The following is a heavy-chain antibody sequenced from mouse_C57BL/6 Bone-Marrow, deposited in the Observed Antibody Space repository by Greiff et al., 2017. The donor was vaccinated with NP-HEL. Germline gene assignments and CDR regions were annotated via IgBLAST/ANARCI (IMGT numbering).Heavy chain of an antibody. CDR2: IDPSDSYT. V-gene: IGHV1-59*01. Sequence: VQLQQSGAELVRPGTSVKLSCKASGYTFTSYWMHWVKQRPGQGLEWIGVIDPSDSYTNYNQKFKGKATLTVDTSSSTAYMQLSSLTSEDSAVYYCARHGSRHWYFDVWGTGTTVTVSS. D-gene: IGHD1-1*01. CDR3: ARHGSRHWYFDV. J-gene: IGHJ1*03. CDR1: GYTFTSYW.